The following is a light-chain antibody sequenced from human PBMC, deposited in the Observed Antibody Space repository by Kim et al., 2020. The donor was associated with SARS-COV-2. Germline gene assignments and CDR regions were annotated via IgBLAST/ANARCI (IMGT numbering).Light chain of an antibody. CDR1: QGIRRG. Sequence: ASVGDRVTITCRASQGIRRGLAWYQQKPGKSPKLLIFGASSLASGVPTRFSGSGSGTDFTLTISSLQPEDFATYYCQQFTGYPFTFGPGTKVDIK. V-gene: IGKV1-13*02. CDR3: QQFTGYPFT. CDR2: GAS. J-gene: IGKJ3*01.